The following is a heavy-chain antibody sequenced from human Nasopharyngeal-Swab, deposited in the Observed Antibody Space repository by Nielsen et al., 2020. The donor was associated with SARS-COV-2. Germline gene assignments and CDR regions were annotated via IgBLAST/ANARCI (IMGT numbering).Heavy chain of an antibody. D-gene: IGHD4-23*01. CDR3: AGGNSADH. CDR2: IKEDGSAE. J-gene: IGHJ4*02. V-gene: IGHV3-7*03. Sequence: GESLKISCAASGFTFSGYWMSWVRQAPGKGLEWVANIKEDGSAEYYVDSVKGRFTISRDNAKNSLYLQMNSLRAEDTAVYYCAGGNSADHWGQGTLVTVSS. CDR1: GFTFSGYW.